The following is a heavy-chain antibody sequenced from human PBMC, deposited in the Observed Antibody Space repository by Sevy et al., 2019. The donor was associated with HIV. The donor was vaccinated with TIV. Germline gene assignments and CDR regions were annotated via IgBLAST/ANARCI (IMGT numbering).Heavy chain of an antibody. D-gene: IGHD1-26*01. J-gene: IGHJ5*02. CDR2: IRGSGGST. CDR3: VKGRSLRARARFDP. V-gene: IGHV3-23*01. CDR1: GFTFSSYA. Sequence: GGSLRLSCAASGFTFSSYAMSWVRRAPGKGLEWVSAIRGSGGSTYYADSVKGRFTISRDNPKNTLYLQMNSLRAEDTAVYYCVKGRSLRARARFDPWGQGTLVTVSS.